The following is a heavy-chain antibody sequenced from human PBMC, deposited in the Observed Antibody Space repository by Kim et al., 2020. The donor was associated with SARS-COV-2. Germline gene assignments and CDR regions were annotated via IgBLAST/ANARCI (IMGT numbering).Heavy chain of an antibody. D-gene: IGHD3-10*01. CDR1: GFTFSSYG. CDR3: AKDHVVRGVTYWYFDL. Sequence: GGSLRLSCAASGFTFSSYGMHWVRQAPGKGLEWVAVISYDGSNKYYADSVKGRFTISRDNSKNTLYLQMNSLRAEDTAVYYCAKDHVVRGVTYWYFDLWGRGTLVTVSS. J-gene: IGHJ2*01. CDR2: ISYDGSNK. V-gene: IGHV3-30*18.